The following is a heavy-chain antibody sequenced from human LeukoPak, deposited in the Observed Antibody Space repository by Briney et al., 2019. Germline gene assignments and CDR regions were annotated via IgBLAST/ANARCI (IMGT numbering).Heavy chain of an antibody. D-gene: IGHD3-22*01. CDR3: ARDHSSGRYFDF. CDR1: GFFFSICS. Sequence: GSLRPSSSASGFFFSICSMHWVRQAPGEGLEYVSAISNNGGHTNYEGSVKGRFTISRDNAKNPLYLQRDCPRAEDTAVYYFARDHSSGRYFDFWGQGTLVAVSA. J-gene: IGHJ4*01. CDR2: ISNNGGHT. V-gene: IGHV3-64*04.